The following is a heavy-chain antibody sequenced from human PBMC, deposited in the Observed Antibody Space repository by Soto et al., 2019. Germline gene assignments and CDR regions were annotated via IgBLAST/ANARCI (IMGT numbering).Heavy chain of an antibody. D-gene: IGHD3-22*01. CDR3: ARRSYDSSGYPPGAYYYGMDV. J-gene: IGHJ6*02. V-gene: IGHV3-11*06. CDR1: GFTFSDYY. Sequence: PGGSLRLSCAASGFTFSDYYMSWIRQAPGKGLEWVSYISSSSSYTNYADSVKGRFTISRDNAKNSLYLQMNSLRAEDTAVYYCARRSYDSSGYPPGAYYYGMDVWGQGTTVTVSS. CDR2: ISSSSSYT.